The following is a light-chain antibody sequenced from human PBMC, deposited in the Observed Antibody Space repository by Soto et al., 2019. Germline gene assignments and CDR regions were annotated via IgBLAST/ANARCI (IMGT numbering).Light chain of an antibody. CDR3: QSYDNSLSGWV. CDR1: TSNIATNS. J-gene: IGLJ2*01. CDR2: FSH. V-gene: IGLV1-44*01. Sequence: QSVLTQPPSASGTPGQTVTISCSGGTSNIATNSIAWYQHLPGTAPKLLIYFSHQRPLGVPDRFSGSKSGTSGSLVISGLQSEDEADYYCQSYDNSLSGWVFGGGTKVTVL.